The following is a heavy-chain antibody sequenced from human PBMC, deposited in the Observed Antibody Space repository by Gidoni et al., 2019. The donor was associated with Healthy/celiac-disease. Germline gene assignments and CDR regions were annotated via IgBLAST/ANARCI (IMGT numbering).Heavy chain of an antibody. Sequence: QLVESGGGLIQPGGSLRLSCAASGFTVSSNYMSWVRQAPGKGLEWVSVIYSGGSTYYADSVKGRFTISRDNSKNTLYLQMNSLRAKDTAVYYCARELECSSTSCGYAFDIWGQGTMVTVSS. CDR1: GFTVSSNY. D-gene: IGHD2-2*01. V-gene: IGHV3-53*01. CDR2: IYSGGST. J-gene: IGHJ3*02. CDR3: ARELECSSTSCGYAFDI.